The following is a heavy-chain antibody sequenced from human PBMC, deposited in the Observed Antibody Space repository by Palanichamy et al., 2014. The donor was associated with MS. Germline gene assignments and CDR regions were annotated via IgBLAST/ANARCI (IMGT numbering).Heavy chain of an antibody. D-gene: IGHD4-17*01. V-gene: IGHV4-59*01. CDR2: GST. Sequence: GSTNYNPSLKSRVTISVDTFKNQFSLKLSSVTAADTAVYYCARDSGDAYFDYWGQGTLVTVSS. J-gene: IGHJ4*02. CDR3: ARDSGDAYFDY.